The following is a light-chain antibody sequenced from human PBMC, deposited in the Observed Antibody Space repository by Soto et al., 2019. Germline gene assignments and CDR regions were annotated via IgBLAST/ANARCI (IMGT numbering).Light chain of an antibody. V-gene: IGLV2-18*02. CDR3: SSYTSSSTYV. J-gene: IGLJ1*01. CDR1: GSDIGTYNR. CDR2: DVS. Sequence: SVLHQPPSVSGSPGQSVAISCTGTGSDIGTYNRVSWYQQPPGTAPKLMIYDVSDRPSGVPDRFSGSKSGNTASLTISGLQAEDEADYYCSSYTSSSTYVFGTGTKVTVL.